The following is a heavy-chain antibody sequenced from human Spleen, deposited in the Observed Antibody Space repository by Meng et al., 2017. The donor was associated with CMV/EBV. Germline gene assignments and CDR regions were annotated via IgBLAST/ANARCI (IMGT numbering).Heavy chain of an antibody. CDR3: AGRGMMTTRGYWFDP. Sequence: GESLKISCEGSGYSFSNYWIDWVRQMPGKGLEWMGSIYPGDSDTRYSPSFQGLVTFSVDKSISTAYLQWSSLKASDTATYYCAGRGMMTTRGYWFDPWGQGTLVTVSS. V-gene: IGHV5-51*01. CDR2: IYPGDSDT. CDR1: GYSFSNYW. J-gene: IGHJ5*02. D-gene: IGHD4-17*01.